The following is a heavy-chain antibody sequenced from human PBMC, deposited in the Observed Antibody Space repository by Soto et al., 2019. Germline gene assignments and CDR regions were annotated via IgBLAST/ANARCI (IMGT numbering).Heavy chain of an antibody. V-gene: IGHV3-23*01. D-gene: IGHD3-22*01. CDR1: GFTFSSYA. Sequence: GGSLRLSCAASGFTFSSYAMSWVRQAPGKGLEWVSGISGTDGSTYYADSVKGRFTISRDNSKNTLFLLMNSLRAEDTAVYYCAKEENSYDSSGYFSPFDFWGQGILVTVSS. J-gene: IGHJ4*02. CDR3: AKEENSYDSSGYFSPFDF. CDR2: ISGTDGST.